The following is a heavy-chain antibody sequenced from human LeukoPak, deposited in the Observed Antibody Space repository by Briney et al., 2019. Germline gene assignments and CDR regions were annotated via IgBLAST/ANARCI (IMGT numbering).Heavy chain of an antibody. D-gene: IGHD5-12*01. CDR2: INPSGGST. J-gene: IGHJ5*02. V-gene: IGHV1-46*01. Sequence: ASVKVSCKASGYTFIDYYIHWVRQAPGQGLEWMGIINPSGGSTTYTQKFQGRVTMTSDMSTSTVYMEVSSLRSEDTAIYYCARDGATLLDPWGQGTLVTVSS. CDR3: ARDGATLLDP. CDR1: GYTFIDYY.